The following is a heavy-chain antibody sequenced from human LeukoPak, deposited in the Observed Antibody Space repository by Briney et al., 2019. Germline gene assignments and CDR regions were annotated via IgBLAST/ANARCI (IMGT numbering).Heavy chain of an antibody. CDR1: GYTFTSYG. D-gene: IGHD2-2*02. CDR3: VRALHAYCSSTSCYTGILDY. Sequence: SVKVSCKASGYTFTSYGISWVRQAPGQGLEWMGGIIPIFGTANYAQKFQGRVTITTDESTSTAYIELSSLRSEDTAVYYCVRALHAYCSSTSCYTGILDYWGQGTLVTVSS. V-gene: IGHV1-69*05. J-gene: IGHJ4*02. CDR2: IIPIFGTA.